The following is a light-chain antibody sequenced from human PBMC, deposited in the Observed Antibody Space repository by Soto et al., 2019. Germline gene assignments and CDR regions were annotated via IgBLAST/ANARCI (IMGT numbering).Light chain of an antibody. Sequence: QSVLTQPPSASGTPGQRVTISCSVSSSNIGSNTVNWYQQLPGAAPKLLIYINNQRPSGVPARFSGSKSGTSASLAISGLQSEDEADFYCAAWDDRLNGYVFGTGTKVTVL. V-gene: IGLV1-44*01. J-gene: IGLJ1*01. CDR2: INN. CDR1: SSNIGSNT. CDR3: AAWDDRLNGYV.